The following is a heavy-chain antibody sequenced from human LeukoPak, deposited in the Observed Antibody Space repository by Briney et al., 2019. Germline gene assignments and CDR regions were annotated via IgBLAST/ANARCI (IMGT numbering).Heavy chain of an antibody. J-gene: IGHJ3*02. CDR1: VHSISIYY. CDR2: IYYSGST. D-gene: IGHD2-15*01. V-gene: IGHV4-59*01. CDR3: ARGHCSGGSCYSDAFES. Sequence: PSETLSLTCTVSVHSISIYYWSWLRQPPGKGLEWVGYIYYSGSTNYNTSLKSRVTISVDTSKNQFSLKLSSVTAADTAVYYCARGHCSGGSCYSDAFESGGQGTMGTVSA.